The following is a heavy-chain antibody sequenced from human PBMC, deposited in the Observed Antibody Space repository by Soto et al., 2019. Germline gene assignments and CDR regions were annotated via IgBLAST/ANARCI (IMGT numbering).Heavy chain of an antibody. CDR3: AKGTLPGLVRGYFDY. Sequence: PGGSLRLSCAASGFTFSSSAMSWVRQAPGKGLEWVSAISGSGGSTYYADSVKGRFTISRDNSKNTLYLQMNSLRAEDTAVYYCAKGTLPGLVRGYFDYWGQGTLVTVSS. V-gene: IGHV3-23*01. D-gene: IGHD3-10*01. J-gene: IGHJ4*02. CDR2: ISGSGGST. CDR1: GFTFSSSA.